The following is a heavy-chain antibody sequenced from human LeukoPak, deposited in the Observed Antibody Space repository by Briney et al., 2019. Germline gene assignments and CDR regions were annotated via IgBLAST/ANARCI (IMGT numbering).Heavy chain of an antibody. D-gene: IGHD2-21*02. CDR3: ARDPHPCGGDCYTNGAFDI. Sequence: ASVKVSCKASGYTFTSYDINWVRQATGQGLEWMGYVNPNSGNTGYAQNFQGRVTITRTTSISTAYMEVSGLRSDDTAVYYCARDPHPCGGDCYTNGAFDIWSQGTLVTVSS. CDR1: GYTFTSYD. V-gene: IGHV1-8*03. J-gene: IGHJ3*02. CDR2: VNPNSGNT.